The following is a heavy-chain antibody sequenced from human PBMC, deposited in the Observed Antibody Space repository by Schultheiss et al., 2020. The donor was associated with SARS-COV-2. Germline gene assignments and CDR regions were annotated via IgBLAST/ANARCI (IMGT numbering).Heavy chain of an antibody. CDR2: IYYSGST. V-gene: IGHV4-59*08. CDR1: GGSISSYY. CDR3: ARLHYHYGMDV. J-gene: IGHJ6*02. Sequence: GSLRLSCTVSGGSISSYYWSWIRQPPGKGLEWIGYIYYSGSTNYNPSLKSRVTISVDTSKNQFSLMLSSLTAADTAVYYCARLHYHYGMDVWGQGTTVTVSS.